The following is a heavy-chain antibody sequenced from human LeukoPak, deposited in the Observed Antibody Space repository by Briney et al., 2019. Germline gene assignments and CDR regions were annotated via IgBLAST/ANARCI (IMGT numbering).Heavy chain of an antibody. CDR1: GFTFSRHG. D-gene: IGHD6-19*01. Sequence: PGGSLRLSCAASGFTFSRHGMHWVRQAPGKGLEWVAVIWYDGSNKYYADSVKGRFTISRDNAKNSLYLQMNSLRAEDTAVYYCARPDLGVAGTVDYWGQGTLVTVSS. J-gene: IGHJ4*02. CDR2: IWYDGSNK. CDR3: ARPDLGVAGTVDY. V-gene: IGHV3-33*01.